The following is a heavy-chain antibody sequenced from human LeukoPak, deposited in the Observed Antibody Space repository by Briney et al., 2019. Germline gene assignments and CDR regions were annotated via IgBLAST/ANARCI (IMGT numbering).Heavy chain of an antibody. V-gene: IGHV3-23*01. CDR2: ISGSGGST. J-gene: IGHJ1*01. CDR1: GFTFSSYA. D-gene: IGHD1-26*01. CDR3: AKDLGVGATPEYFQH. Sequence: GGSLRLSCAASGFTFSSYAMSWVRQAPGKGLEWVSAISGSGGSTYYADSVKGRFTISRDNPKNTLYLQMNSLRAEDTAVYYCAKDLGVGATPEYFQHWGQGTLVTVSS.